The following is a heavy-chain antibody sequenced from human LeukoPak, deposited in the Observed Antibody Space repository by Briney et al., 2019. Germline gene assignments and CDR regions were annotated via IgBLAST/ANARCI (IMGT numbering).Heavy chain of an antibody. V-gene: IGHV3-11*04. CDR2: IGSTI. J-gene: IGHJ6*03. CDR3: ARDRGIVGTTGYYYMDV. CDR1: GFSLSDYY. Sequence: GGSLRLSCVASGFSLSDYYMSWIRQAPGKGLEWVSYIGSTIYYADSVKGRFTISRDNAKNSLYLQMNSLRAEDTAVYYCARDRGIVGTTGYYYMDVWGKGTTVTVSS. D-gene: IGHD1-26*01.